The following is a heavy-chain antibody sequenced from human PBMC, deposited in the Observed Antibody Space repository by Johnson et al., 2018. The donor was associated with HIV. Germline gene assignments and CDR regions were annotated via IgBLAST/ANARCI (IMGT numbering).Heavy chain of an antibody. J-gene: IGHJ3*02. Sequence: QVQLVESGGGVVQPGRSLRLSCAASGFTLSSYAMHWVRQAPGKGLEWVAVISYDGSNKYYADSVKGRFTISRDNSKNTLYLQMNSLRAEDTALYYCAKEAYYYDSSGYSDAFDIWGQGTMVTVSS. D-gene: IGHD3-22*01. CDR2: ISYDGSNK. V-gene: IGHV3-30-3*01. CDR1: GFTLSSYA. CDR3: AKEAYYYDSSGYSDAFDI.